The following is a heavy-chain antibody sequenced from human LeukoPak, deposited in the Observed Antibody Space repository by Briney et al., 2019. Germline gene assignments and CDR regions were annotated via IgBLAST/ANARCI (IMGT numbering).Heavy chain of an antibody. CDR1: GGSISSYY. CDR2: IYPSGST. V-gene: IGHV4-59*10. J-gene: IGHJ4*02. Sequence: SETLSLTCAVYGGSISSYYWSWIRQPAGKGLEWIGGIYPSGSTNYNPSLKSRVTMSVDTSKNQFSLKLSSVTAADTAVYYCARDRYYYDSNGSALDYWGQGTLVTVSS. D-gene: IGHD3-22*01. CDR3: ARDRYYYDSNGSALDY.